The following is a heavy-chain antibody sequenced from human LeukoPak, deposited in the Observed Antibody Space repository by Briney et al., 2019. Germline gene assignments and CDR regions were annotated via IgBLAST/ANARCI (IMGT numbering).Heavy chain of an antibody. CDR1: GGSFSGYY. CDR2: INHSGST. CDR3: ARIGDFWSGYYYYYGMDV. V-gene: IGHV4-34*01. J-gene: IGHJ6*02. D-gene: IGHD3-3*01. Sequence: PSETPSLTCAVYGGSFSGYYWSWIRQPPGKGLEWIGEINHSGSTNYNPSLKSRVTISVDTSKNQFSLKLSSVTAADTAVYYCARIGDFWSGYYYYYGMDVWGQGTTVTVSS.